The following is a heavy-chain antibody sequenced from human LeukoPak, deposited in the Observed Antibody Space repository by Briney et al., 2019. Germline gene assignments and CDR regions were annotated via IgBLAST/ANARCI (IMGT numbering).Heavy chain of an antibody. CDR3: ARSKYSVRSFDY. V-gene: IGHV3-30*01. CDR2: ISYDGSNK. CDR1: GFTFSSYA. D-gene: IGHD3-10*01. Sequence: GRSLRLSCAASGFTFSSYAMHWVRQAPGKGLEWVAVISYDGSNKYYADSVKGRFTISRDISKNTLYLQMNSLRAEDTAVYYCARSKYSVRSFDYWGQGTLVPVSS. J-gene: IGHJ4*02.